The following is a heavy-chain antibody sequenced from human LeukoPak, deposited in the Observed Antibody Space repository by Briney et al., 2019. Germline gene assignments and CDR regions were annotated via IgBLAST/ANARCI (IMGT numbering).Heavy chain of an antibody. V-gene: IGHV3-23*01. CDR1: GFTFRNYG. Sequence: GGSLRLSCITSGFTFRNYGMSWVRQAPGKGPEWVSGISGSGGSTYYAESVKGRFTISRDNSKNTLYLQMNSLRAEDTAVYYCAKAGEFDYWGQGTLVTVSS. D-gene: IGHD3-16*01. CDR3: AKAGEFDY. CDR2: ISGSGGST. J-gene: IGHJ4*02.